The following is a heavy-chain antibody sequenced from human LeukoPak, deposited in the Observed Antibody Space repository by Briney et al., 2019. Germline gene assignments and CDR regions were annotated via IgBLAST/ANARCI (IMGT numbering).Heavy chain of an antibody. D-gene: IGHD1-1*01. CDR3: TTGTTTSNWFDP. CDR1: RFTFSSYG. Sequence: RGSLRLSCAASRFTFSSYGMHWVRQAPGKGLEWVAFIRYDGSNKYYADSVKGRFTISRDNSKNTLYLQMNSLRAEDTAVYYGTTGTTTSNWFDPWGQGTLVTVSS. CDR2: IRYDGSNK. J-gene: IGHJ5*02. V-gene: IGHV3-30*02.